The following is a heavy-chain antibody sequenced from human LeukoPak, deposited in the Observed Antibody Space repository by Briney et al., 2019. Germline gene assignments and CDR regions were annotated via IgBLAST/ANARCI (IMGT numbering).Heavy chain of an antibody. CDR2: ISSGSAAI. Sequence: GGSLRLSCSASGFTFSSKTMNWVRQAPGKGREWLSYISSGSAAIYYPDSARGRFTISRDNAKNSLYLQMNSLRDEDTAVYYCARDNGMTSGWYAGRIDYYYGMDVWGQGTTVTVSS. J-gene: IGHJ6*02. V-gene: IGHV3-48*02. CDR3: ARDNGMTSGWYAGRIDYYYGMDV. D-gene: IGHD6-19*01. CDR1: GFTFSSKT.